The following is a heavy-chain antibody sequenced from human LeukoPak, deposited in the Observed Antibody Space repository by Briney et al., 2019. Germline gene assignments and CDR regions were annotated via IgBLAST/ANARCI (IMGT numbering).Heavy chain of an antibody. CDR2: IYPGDSDT. D-gene: IGHD3-22*01. CDR3: ARQTLYYYDSSGYYHVYFDY. J-gene: IGHJ4*02. V-gene: IGHV5-51*01. CDR1: GYSFTSYW. Sequence: KHGESLQISCKGSGYSFTSYWIGWVRQMPGKGLEWMGIIYPGDSDTRYSPSFQGQVTISADKSISTAYLQWSSLKASDTAMYYCARQTLYYYDSSGYYHVYFDYWGQGTLVTVSS.